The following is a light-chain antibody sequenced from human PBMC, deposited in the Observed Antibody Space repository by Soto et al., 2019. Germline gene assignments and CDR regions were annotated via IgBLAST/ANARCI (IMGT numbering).Light chain of an antibody. CDR2: GTS. V-gene: IGKV3-20*01. Sequence: ETVFTQSPGTLSLSPGERATLSCSASQSVSSSSLAWYQQRPGQAPRLLIYGTSSRATGIPDRFSGSGSGTDFTLTISRLEPEDFAVFFCQQYGTSEIIFGQGTRLEIK. CDR1: QSVSSSS. J-gene: IGKJ5*01. CDR3: QQYGTSEII.